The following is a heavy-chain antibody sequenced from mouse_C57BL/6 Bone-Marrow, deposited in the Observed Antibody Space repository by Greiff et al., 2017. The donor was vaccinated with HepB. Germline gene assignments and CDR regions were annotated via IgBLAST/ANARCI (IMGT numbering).Heavy chain of an antibody. D-gene: IGHD2-14*01. Sequence: EVQLVESGGGLVKPGGSLKLSCAASGFTFSSYAMSWVRQTPEKRLEWVATISDGGSYTYYPDNVKGRFTISRDNAKNNLYLQMSHLKSEDTAMYYWARKEYDGAWFAYWGQGTRVTVSA. CDR1: GFTFSSYA. CDR3: ARKEYDGAWFAY. V-gene: IGHV5-4*01. J-gene: IGHJ3*01. CDR2: ISDGGSYT.